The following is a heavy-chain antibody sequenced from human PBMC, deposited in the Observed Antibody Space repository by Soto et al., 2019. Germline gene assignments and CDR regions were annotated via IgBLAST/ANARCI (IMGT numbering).Heavy chain of an antibody. CDR1: DGSSVNIRGY. V-gene: IGHV4-39*01. CDR3: ARLRDGYNRALDY. J-gene: IGHJ4*02. Sequence: SLTKPLTCTVSDGSSVNIRGYWVWIQKPPEKWLEWIGSISYSGSTHYNPSLRGRVIISQDTSKNQFSLKVSSVTAADTAVYYCARLRDGYNRALDYWGQGTLVTVSS. CDR2: ISYSGST. D-gene: IGHD5-12*01.